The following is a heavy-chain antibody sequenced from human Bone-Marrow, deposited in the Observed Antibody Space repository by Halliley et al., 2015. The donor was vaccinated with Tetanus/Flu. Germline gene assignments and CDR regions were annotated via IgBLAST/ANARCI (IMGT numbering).Heavy chain of an antibody. V-gene: IGHV3-23*01. CDR2: ISGSAVAT. CDR1: GITFSSFA. CDR3: TKNERFDYSHY. Sequence: SLRLSCAVSGITFSSFAMSWVRQAPGKGLEWVATISGSAVATYYADSVKGRFTISRDNSKNTVYLQMNALRAEDTAVYYCTKNERFDYSHYWGQGTLVSVSS. J-gene: IGHJ4*02. D-gene: IGHD4-4*01.